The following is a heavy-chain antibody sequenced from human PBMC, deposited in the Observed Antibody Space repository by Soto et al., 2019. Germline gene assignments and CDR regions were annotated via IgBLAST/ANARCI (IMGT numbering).Heavy chain of an antibody. CDR3: AREVGDSSGYYSVYYFDY. D-gene: IGHD3-22*01. Sequence: VQLVESGAEVKKPGASVKVSCKASGYTFTSYDINWVRQATGQGLEWMGWMNPNSGNTGYAQKFQGRVTMTRNTSISTAYMELSSLRSEDTAVYYCAREVGDSSGYYSVYYFDYWGQGTLVTVSS. CDR2: MNPNSGNT. CDR1: GYTFTSYD. V-gene: IGHV1-8*01. J-gene: IGHJ4*02.